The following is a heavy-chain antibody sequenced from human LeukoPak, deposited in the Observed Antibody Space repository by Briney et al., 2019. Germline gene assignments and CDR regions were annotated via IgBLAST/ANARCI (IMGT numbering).Heavy chain of an antibody. J-gene: IGHJ4*02. CDR3: VRGYDISGPQKNFFDY. CDR2: IIPMFGAV. V-gene: IGHV1-69*06. D-gene: IGHD3-22*01. Sequence: SVKVSCKASGGTFSSYVISWVRQAPGQGLQWMGGIIPMFGAVNYAQKFQGRVTITADKSTGTAYMELSSLRSEDTAVYYCVRGYDISGPQKNFFDYWGQGTLVTVSS. CDR1: GGTFSSYV.